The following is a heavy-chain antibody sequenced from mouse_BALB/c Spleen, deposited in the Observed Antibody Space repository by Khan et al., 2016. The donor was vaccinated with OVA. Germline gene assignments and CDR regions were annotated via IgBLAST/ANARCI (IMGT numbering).Heavy chain of an antibody. V-gene: IGHV5-6*01. CDR1: GFTFSTYG. Sequence: EVELVESGGDLVKPGGSLKLSCAASGFTFSTYGMSWVRQAPDKRLEWVATLSTGCSYTYYPDSVKGRFTLSRDNAKNTLYLQMSGLRSEDTAMLYCTRLAYYYDSEGFDYWGQGTLVTVSA. CDR3: TRLAYYYDSEGFDY. D-gene: IGHD1-1*01. J-gene: IGHJ3*01. CDR2: LSTGCSYT.